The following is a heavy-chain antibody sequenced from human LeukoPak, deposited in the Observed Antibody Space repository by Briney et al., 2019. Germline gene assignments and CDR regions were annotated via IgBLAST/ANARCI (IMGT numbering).Heavy chain of an antibody. CDR3: ARDPNFWSGRNDY. CDR1: GGTFISYT. Sequence: ASVKVSCKASGGTFISYTISWVRQAPGQGLEWMGRIIPILGIANYAQKFQGRVTITADKSTSTACMELSSLRSEDTAVYYCARDPNFWSGRNDYWGQGTPVTVSS. D-gene: IGHD3-3*01. V-gene: IGHV1-69*04. J-gene: IGHJ4*02. CDR2: IIPILGIA.